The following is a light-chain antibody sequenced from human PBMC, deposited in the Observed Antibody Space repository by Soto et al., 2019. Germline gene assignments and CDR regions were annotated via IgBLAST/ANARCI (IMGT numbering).Light chain of an antibody. J-gene: IGLJ1*01. Sequence: QSVLTQPPSASGTPGQRVTVSCSGSNSNIGSNYVYWYQQLPGTAPKLLIYRNNQRPSGVPDRFSGSKSGTSASLAISGLRSDDEAVYYCAAWDDSLSVLYVFGPGTQLTVL. V-gene: IGLV1-47*01. CDR1: NSNIGSNY. CDR3: AAWDDSLSVLYV. CDR2: RNN.